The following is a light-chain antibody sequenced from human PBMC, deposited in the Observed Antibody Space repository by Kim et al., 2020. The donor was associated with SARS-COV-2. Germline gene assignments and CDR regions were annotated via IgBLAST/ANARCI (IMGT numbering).Light chain of an antibody. CDR3: QQYNNWPLT. V-gene: IGKV3-15*01. CDR2: GAS. Sequence: VSPGERAPLSCRASQSVSSNLAWYQQKPGQAPRLLIYGASTRATGIPARFSGSGSGTEFTLTISSLQSEDFAVYYCQQYNNWPLTFGQGTKVEIK. CDR1: QSVSSN. J-gene: IGKJ1*01.